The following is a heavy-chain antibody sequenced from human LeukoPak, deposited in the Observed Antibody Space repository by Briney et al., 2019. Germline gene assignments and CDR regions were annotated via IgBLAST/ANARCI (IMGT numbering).Heavy chain of an antibody. CDR2: INWNGGST. J-gene: IGHJ4*02. D-gene: IGHD4-11*01. V-gene: IGHV3-20*04. CDR3: AKGRDGFTYTPNYFDY. Sequence: PGGSPRLSCAASGFTFDDYGMSWVRQAPGKGLEWVSGINWNGGSTGYADSVKGRFTISRDNSKNTLYLQMNSLRAEDTAVYYCAKGRDGFTYTPNYFDYWGQGTLVTVSS. CDR1: GFTFDDYG.